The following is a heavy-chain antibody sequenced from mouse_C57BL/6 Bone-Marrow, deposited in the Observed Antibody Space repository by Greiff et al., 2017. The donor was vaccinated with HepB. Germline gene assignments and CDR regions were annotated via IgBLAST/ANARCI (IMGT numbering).Heavy chain of an antibody. CDR3: DRTYDGSFAY. J-gene: IGHJ3*01. Sequence: VQPQQSLAELVRPGASVKLFCTASGFNIKNIYMHWVKQRPEQGLEWIGRIDPANSKNKDAPKFQGKATITADTSSNTAYLQLSSLTSEDTVIYYCDRTYDGSFAYGGRGTVVTVTA. CDR1: GFNIKNIY. CDR2: IDPANSKN. V-gene: IGHV14-3*01. D-gene: IGHD2-9*01.